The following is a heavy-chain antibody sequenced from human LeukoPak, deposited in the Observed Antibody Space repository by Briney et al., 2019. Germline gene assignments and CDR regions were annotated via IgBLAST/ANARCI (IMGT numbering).Heavy chain of an antibody. V-gene: IGHV4-38-2*01. CDR2: IYHSGTT. D-gene: IGHD4-11*01. J-gene: IGHJ4*02. CDR1: GYSISSAYY. Sequence: SETLSLTCAVSGYSISSAYYWGWIRQAPGKGLEWIGTIYHSGTTYYNPSLKSRVTISVDTSKNQFSLKLISVTAADTAVYYCARLFGVTTCDYWGQGTLVTVSS. CDR3: ARLFGVTTCDY.